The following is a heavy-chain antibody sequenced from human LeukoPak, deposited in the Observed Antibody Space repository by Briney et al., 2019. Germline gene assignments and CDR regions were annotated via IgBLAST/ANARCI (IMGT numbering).Heavy chain of an antibody. J-gene: IGHJ3*02. CDR3: ARQGAFDI. V-gene: IGHV4-39*01. Sequence: SETLSLTCIVSGDSLSNDNYYWGWIRQPPGKGLEWIGSIYYSGSTYYNPSLKSRVTISVDTSKNQFSLKLSSVTAADTAVYYCARQGAFDIWGQGTMVTVSS. CDR2: IYYSGST. CDR1: GDSLSNDNYY.